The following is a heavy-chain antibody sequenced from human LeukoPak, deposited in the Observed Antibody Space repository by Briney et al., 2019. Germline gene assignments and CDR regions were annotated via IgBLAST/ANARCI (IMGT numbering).Heavy chain of an antibody. V-gene: IGHV3-30*04. J-gene: IGHJ4*02. Sequence: GRSLRLSCAVSGFTFRTFVMHCVRQAPGKGLEWVAAISYEDGITQYYADSVKGRFTISRDNSKYTVYLEMNSLRVEDTAMYYCSKERSDEYNSSGSYFDYWGQGTLVTVSS. CDR3: SKERSDEYNSSGSYFDY. CDR1: GFTFRTFV. D-gene: IGHD3-10*01. CDR2: ISYEDGITQ.